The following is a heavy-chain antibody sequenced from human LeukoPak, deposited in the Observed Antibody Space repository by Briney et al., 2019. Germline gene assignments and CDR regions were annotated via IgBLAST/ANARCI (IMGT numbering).Heavy chain of an antibody. CDR2: ISYDGSNK. CDR1: GITFSSYA. J-gene: IGHJ4*02. D-gene: IGHD5-12*01. CDR3: ARDLYGGYLGLDY. Sequence: GGSLRLSCAASGITFSSYAMHWVRHAPGKGLEWVAVISYDGSNKYYADSVKGRFTISRDNSKNTLYLQMNSLRAEDTAVYHCARDLYGGYLGLDYWGQGTLVTVSS. V-gene: IGHV3-30-3*01.